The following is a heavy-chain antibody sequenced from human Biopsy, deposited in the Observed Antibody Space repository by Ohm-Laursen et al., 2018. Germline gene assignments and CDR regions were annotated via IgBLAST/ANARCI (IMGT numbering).Heavy chain of an antibody. CDR1: GDTFTTSA. J-gene: IGHJ6*02. CDR2: IIPILGTV. D-gene: IGHD3-10*01. Sequence: SVKVSCKSSGDTFTTSAISWVRQVPGQGLDWMGRIIPILGTVDYGQNFQGRVTTRADTSTTFLELTSLRYDDTAVYYCASGNIGGVGLDVWGLGTTVTVSS. CDR3: ASGNIGGVGLDV. V-gene: IGHV1-69*04.